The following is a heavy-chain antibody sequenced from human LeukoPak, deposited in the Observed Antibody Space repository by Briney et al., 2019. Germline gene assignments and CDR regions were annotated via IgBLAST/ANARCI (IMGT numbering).Heavy chain of an antibody. J-gene: IGHJ4*02. D-gene: IGHD6-13*01. Sequence: ASVKVSCKVSGYTLTELSMHWVRQAPGKGLEWMGWISAYNGNTNYAQKLQGRVTMTTDTSTSTAYMELRSLRSDDTAVYYCARGRGIAAAGPDYWGQGTLVTVSS. CDR2: ISAYNGNT. CDR1: GYTLTELS. CDR3: ARGRGIAAAGPDY. V-gene: IGHV1-18*01.